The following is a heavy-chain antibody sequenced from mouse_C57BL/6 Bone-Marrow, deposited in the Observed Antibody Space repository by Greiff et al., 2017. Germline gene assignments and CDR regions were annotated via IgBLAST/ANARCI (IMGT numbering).Heavy chain of an antibody. Sequence: EVMVVESGGGLVQSGRSLRLSCATSGFTFSDFYMEWVRQAPGKGLEWIAASRNKANDYTKEYNASVKGRFIVSRDTSQSILYLQMNALRAEETANYYCARDADGYDWFAYWGQGTLVTVTA. CDR3: ARDADGYDWFAY. D-gene: IGHD2-2*01. CDR1: GFTFSDFY. J-gene: IGHJ3*01. CDR2: SRNKANDYTK. V-gene: IGHV7-1*01.